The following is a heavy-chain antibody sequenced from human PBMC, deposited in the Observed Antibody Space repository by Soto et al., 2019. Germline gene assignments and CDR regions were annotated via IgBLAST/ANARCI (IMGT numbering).Heavy chain of an antibody. CDR3: AXAVTTYFPYYFDY. V-gene: IGHV1-69*12. CDR2: IIPIFGTA. D-gene: IGHD4-17*01. Sequence: QVQLVQSGAEVKKPGSSVKVSCKASGGTFSSYAISWVRQAPGQGLEWMGGIIPIFGTANYAQKFQGRVTIXADXSXXXXXMXXXXXXXXXXXVYYCAXAVTTYFPYYFDYWGQGTLVTVSS. CDR1: GGTFSSYA. J-gene: IGHJ4*02.